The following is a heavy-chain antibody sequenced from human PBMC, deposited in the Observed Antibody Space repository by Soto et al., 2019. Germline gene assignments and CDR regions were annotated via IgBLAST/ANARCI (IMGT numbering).Heavy chain of an antibody. CDR3: ARHTGAAVAGSIDY. D-gene: IGHD6-19*01. Sequence: QLQLQESGPGLVKPSETLSLTCTVSGGSISSSSYYWGWIRQPPGKGLEWIGSIYYSGSTYYNPSLKGRATISVDTSKNQFSLKLSSVTAADTAVYYCARHTGAAVAGSIDYWGQGTLVTVSS. CDR1: GGSISSSSYY. J-gene: IGHJ4*02. V-gene: IGHV4-39*01. CDR2: IYYSGST.